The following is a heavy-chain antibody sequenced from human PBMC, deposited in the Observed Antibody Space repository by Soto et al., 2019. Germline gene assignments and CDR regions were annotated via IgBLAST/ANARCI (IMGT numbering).Heavy chain of an antibody. CDR1: GYTFTRYT. CDR3: ARGIATGQLDP. CDR2: INPDNGNT. D-gene: IGHD2-15*01. Sequence: ASVKVSCKXSGYTFTRYTMNWVRQAPGQRLEWMGWINPDNGNTKSSQKFQDRVIITRDTSASTAYMDLSSLRSEDTAVYYCARGIATGQLDPWGQGTLVTVSS. J-gene: IGHJ5*02. V-gene: IGHV1-3*01.